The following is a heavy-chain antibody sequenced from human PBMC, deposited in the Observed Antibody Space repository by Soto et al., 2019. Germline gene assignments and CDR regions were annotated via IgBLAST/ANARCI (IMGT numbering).Heavy chain of an antibody. CDR3: ARGVAVTTQPRIPNFDY. CDR1: GFTFSSYS. J-gene: IGHJ4*02. D-gene: IGHD4-17*01. Sequence: EVQLVESGGGLVKPGGSLRLSCAASGFTFSSYSMNWVRQAPGKGLEWDSSISSSSSYIYYADSVKGRFTISRDNDKNSLYQQMNSLRAEGTAVYYCARGVAVTTQPRIPNFDYWGKGTMVT. V-gene: IGHV3-21*01. CDR2: ISSSSSYI.